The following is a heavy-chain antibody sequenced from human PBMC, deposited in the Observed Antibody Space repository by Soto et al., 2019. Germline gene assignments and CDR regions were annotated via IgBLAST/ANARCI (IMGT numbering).Heavy chain of an antibody. CDR1: GFTFSSYG. CDR3: ARVSFPAHIQAGGAFDY. Sequence: QVQLVESGGGVVQPGRSLRLSCAASGFTFSSYGMHWVRQAPGKGLEWVAVIWYDGSNKYYADSVKGRFTISRDNSKNTLYLQMNSLRAEDTAVYYCARVSFPAHIQAGGAFDYWGQGTLVTVSS. D-gene: IGHD2-21*01. J-gene: IGHJ4*02. CDR2: IWYDGSNK. V-gene: IGHV3-33*01.